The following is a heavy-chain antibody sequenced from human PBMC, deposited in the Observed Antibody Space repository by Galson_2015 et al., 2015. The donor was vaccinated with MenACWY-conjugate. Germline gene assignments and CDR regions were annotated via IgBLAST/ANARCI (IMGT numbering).Heavy chain of an antibody. CDR3: ARESGDSSGHPSS. J-gene: IGHJ5*02. V-gene: IGHV3-7*03. Sequence: SLRLSCAASGFTLSTYWMSWVRQAPGKGLEWVANIKEDGSDKYYVDSMRGRFTISRDNAKNSLYLQMNSPTAEDTAVYYCARESGDSSGHPSSWGQGTLVTVSS. D-gene: IGHD3-22*01. CDR2: IKEDGSDK. CDR1: GFTLSTYW.